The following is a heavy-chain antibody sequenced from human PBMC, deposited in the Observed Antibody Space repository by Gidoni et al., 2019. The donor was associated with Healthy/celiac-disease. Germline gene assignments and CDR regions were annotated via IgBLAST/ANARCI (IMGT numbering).Heavy chain of an antibody. V-gene: IGHV3-15*01. Sequence: EVQLVESGGGLVKPGGSLRLSCAASGFPFSHAWMSWVRQAPGKGLEWVGRIKSKTDGGTTDYAAPVKGRFTISRDDSKNTLYLQMNSLKTEDTAVYYCTTDSNYYDSSGYSYYFDYWGQGTLVTVSS. CDR2: IKSKTDGGTT. CDR3: TTDSNYYDSSGYSYYFDY. D-gene: IGHD3-22*01. J-gene: IGHJ4*02. CDR1: GFPFSHAW.